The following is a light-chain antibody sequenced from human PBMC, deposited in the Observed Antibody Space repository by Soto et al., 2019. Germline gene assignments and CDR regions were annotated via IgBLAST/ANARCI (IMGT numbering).Light chain of an antibody. CDR2: GTS. CDR1: QGIRNT. Sequence: DIHMTQSPSSLFASVGDRVTITCRASQGIRNTLGWYQQKPGKAPKPLIYGTSNLQTGVPSRFSGSGSGTEFTLTISSLQPEDFATYYCIQHETYPRTFGQGAKVDIK. J-gene: IGKJ1*01. V-gene: IGKV1-17*01. CDR3: IQHETYPRT.